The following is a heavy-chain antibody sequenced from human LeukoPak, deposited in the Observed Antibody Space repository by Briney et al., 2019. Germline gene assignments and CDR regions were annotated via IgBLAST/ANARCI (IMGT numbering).Heavy chain of an antibody. CDR1: GGSISSYY. CDR3: ARVAWGMVDY. J-gene: IGHJ4*02. Sequence: SETLSLTCTVSGGSISSYYWSWIPQPSGKGLEWIGYIYYSGSTNYNPSLKSRVTISVDTSKNQFSLKLSSVTAADAAVYYCARVAWGMVDYWGQGTLVTVSS. D-gene: IGHD2-8*01. V-gene: IGHV4-59*01. CDR2: IYYSGST.